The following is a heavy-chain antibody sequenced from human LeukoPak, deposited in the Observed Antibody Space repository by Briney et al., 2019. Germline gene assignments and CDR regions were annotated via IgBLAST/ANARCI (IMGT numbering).Heavy chain of an antibody. CDR1: GFTFSDYH. CDR3: AVGRDIRVAGPGGYFDY. CDR2: ISPGGQTT. Sequence: GGSLRLSSAASGFTFSDYHMNWIRQAPGKGLEWISYISPGGQTTYFADSVKGRVTLSRDNAKNSLPLQMNSLTADDTAVYFCAVGRDIRVAGPGGYFDYWGQGTLVAVSS. J-gene: IGHJ4*02. D-gene: IGHD6-19*01. V-gene: IGHV3-11*01.